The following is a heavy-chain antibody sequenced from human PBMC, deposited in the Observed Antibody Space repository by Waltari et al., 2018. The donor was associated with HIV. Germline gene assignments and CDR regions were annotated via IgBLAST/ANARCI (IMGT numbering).Heavy chain of an antibody. V-gene: IGHV3-11*04. J-gene: IGHJ4*02. CDR2: ISDTGRVI. CDR1: GFSFTDHH. Sequence: QVQLVESGGGLVKPGGSLRLSCAASGFSFTDHHMSWVRQAPGKGLEWVSYISDTGRVIYYADAVRGRFTISRDNTEKTLYLHMDSLRDEDSALYSCARHVRPHLEYFDHWGQGTLVT. CDR3: ARHVRPHLEYFDH. D-gene: IGHD1-1*01.